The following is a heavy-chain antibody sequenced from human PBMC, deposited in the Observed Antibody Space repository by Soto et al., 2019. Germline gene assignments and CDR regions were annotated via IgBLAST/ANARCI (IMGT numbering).Heavy chain of an antibody. CDR3: ARADWSGWIDY. J-gene: IGHJ4*01. CDR2: IYYSGNT. Sequence: WTWIRQHPRKGLEWIGYIYYSGNTFYNPSLKSRVSISVDTSKNQFSLNLTSVTAADTAVFYCARADWSGWIDYWGHGTLVIVSS. V-gene: IGHV4-31*02. D-gene: IGHD6-19*01.